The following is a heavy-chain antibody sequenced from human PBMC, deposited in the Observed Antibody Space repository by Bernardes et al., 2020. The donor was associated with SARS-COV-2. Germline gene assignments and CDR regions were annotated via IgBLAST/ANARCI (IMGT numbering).Heavy chain of an antibody. CDR2: MNPNSGNT. V-gene: IGHV1-8*01. Sequence: KVSCKASPYTFTSSDINWVRQAPGQGREWMGWMNPNSGNTGYAQKFQGRVTMTGKTSISTAYMELSSLRYEDTAVYYCARGGYGDYDFDYWGQGTLVTVSS. CDR1: PYTFTSSD. CDR3: ARGGYGDYDFDY. D-gene: IGHD4-17*01. J-gene: IGHJ4*02.